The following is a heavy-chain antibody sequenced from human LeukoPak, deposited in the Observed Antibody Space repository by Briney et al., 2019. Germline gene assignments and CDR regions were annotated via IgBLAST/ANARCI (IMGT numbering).Heavy chain of an antibody. Sequence: PSETLSLTCTVSGGSISSYYWSWIRQPPGKGLEWLGYIYYSGSTNYNPSLKSRVTISVDTSKNQFSLKLSSVTAADTAVYYCARVVRDYDFWSGYYSYGMDVWGQGTTVTVSS. V-gene: IGHV4-59*01. CDR2: IYYSGST. CDR3: ARVVRDYDFWSGYYSYGMDV. D-gene: IGHD3-3*01. CDR1: GGSISSYY. J-gene: IGHJ6*02.